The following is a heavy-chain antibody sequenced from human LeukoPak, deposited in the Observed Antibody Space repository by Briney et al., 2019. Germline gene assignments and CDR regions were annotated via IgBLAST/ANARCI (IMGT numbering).Heavy chain of an antibody. CDR2: ISYDGSKK. CDR1: GFTFSNYA. V-gene: IGHV3-30-3*01. CDR3: ARDHSGYDYWFDY. J-gene: IGHJ4*02. Sequence: PGRSLRLSCAASGFTFSNYAMHWVRQAPHKGLEWVAVISYDGSKKYYADSVKGRFTISRDNSKNTLSLQMDSLSVDDTAMYYCARDHSGYDYWFDYWGQGTLVTVSS. D-gene: IGHD5-12*01.